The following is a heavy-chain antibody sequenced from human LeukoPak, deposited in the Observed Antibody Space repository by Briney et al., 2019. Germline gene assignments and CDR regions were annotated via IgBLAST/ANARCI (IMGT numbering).Heavy chain of an antibody. J-gene: IGHJ4*02. V-gene: IGHV3-23*01. CDR3: AKLTRYYYDSSGYHVGVNYFDY. CDR1: GFTFSSYA. Sequence: GGSLRLSCAASGFTFSSYAMSWVRQAPGKGLEWVSAISGSGGSTYYADSVKGRFTISRDNSKNTLYLQMNSLRAEDTAVYYCAKLTRYYYDSSGYHVGVNYFDYWGQGTLVTVSS. CDR2: ISGSGGST. D-gene: IGHD3-22*01.